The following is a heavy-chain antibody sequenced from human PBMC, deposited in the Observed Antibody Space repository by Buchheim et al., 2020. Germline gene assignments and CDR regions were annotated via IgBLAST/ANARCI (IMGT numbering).Heavy chain of an antibody. CDR3: ARVLGGFSFGSRNFDY. CDR2: MNPGRGST. CDR1: GYTFTGYF. D-gene: IGHD3-16*01. J-gene: IGHJ4*02. Sequence: QVQLVQSGAEVKKPGASVKVSCKASGYTFTGYFIHWVRQATGQGLEWMGWMNPGRGSTGYAQKFQGRVTMTRDTSINTAYMELSSLTSEDTAIYYCARVLGGFSFGSRNFDYWGQGTL. V-gene: IGHV1-8*02.